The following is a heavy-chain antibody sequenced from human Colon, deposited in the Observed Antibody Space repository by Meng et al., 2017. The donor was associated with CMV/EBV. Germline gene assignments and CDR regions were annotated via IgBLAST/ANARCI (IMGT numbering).Heavy chain of an antibody. CDR1: AYIFTNYY. CDR2: INPSGGTT. D-gene: IGHD5-12*01. J-gene: IGHJ4*02. V-gene: IGHV1-46*01. Sequence: CKASAYIFTNYYAHWVRQAPGQGLEWVGIINPSGGTTIYAQKFQDRVSMTRDTSTNTVYMELSSLRSDDTAVYYCAGGVATMSPFDYWGQGTLVTVSS. CDR3: AGGVATMSPFDY.